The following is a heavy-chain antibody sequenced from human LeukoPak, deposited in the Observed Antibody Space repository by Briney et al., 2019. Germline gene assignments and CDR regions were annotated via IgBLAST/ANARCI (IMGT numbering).Heavy chain of an antibody. CDR3: AKDAPVNIVVVPAANS. Sequence: PGGSLRLSCAASGFTFSSYAMSWVRQAPGKELEWVSAISGSGGSTYYADSVKGRFTMSRDNSKNTLYLQMNSLRAEDTAVYYCAKDAPVNIVVVPAANSWGQGTLVTVSS. J-gene: IGHJ4*02. CDR2: ISGSGGST. D-gene: IGHD2-2*01. V-gene: IGHV3-23*01. CDR1: GFTFSSYA.